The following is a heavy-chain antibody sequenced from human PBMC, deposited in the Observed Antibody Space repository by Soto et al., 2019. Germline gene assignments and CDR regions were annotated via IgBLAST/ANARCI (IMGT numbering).Heavy chain of an antibody. Sequence: QVQLVQSGAEVKKPGASVKLSCKASGYTFTSYAIHWVRQAPGQSLECMGWINTDNGNTKNSQKFQDRVTITRDTSASTASMELSSLRSEGTAVYCCARAPSGYYFDKWGQGTLVTVSS. J-gene: IGHJ4*02. CDR3: ARAPSGYYFDK. V-gene: IGHV1-3*04. CDR2: INTDNGNT. D-gene: IGHD3-10*01. CDR1: GYTFTSYA.